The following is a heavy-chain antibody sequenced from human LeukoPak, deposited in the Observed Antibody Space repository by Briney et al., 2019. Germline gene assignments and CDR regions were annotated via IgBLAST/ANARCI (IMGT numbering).Heavy chain of an antibody. V-gene: IGHV4-59*04. CDR1: GDSINNYY. D-gene: IGHD1-26*01. CDR3: AGLTTTAWYFDL. Sequence: SETLSLTCTVSGDSINNYYWSWIRQPPGKGLEWIGYIYHSGSTYYNPSLKSRVTMSLDRSKNQFSLKVSSVTAADTAVYYCAGLTTTAWYFDLWGRGTLVTVSS. J-gene: IGHJ2*01. CDR2: IYHSGST.